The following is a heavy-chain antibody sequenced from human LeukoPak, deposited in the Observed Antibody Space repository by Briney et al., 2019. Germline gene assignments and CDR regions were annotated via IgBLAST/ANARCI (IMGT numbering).Heavy chain of an antibody. V-gene: IGHV3-53*01. J-gene: IGHJ3*02. Sequence: GGSLRLSCAASGFTVGSNYMSWVRQAPGKGLEWVSVIYSGGSTYYADSVKGRFTISRDNSKNTLYLQMNSLRAEDTAVYYCASPSEDYGDYSDAFDIWGQGTMVTVSS. CDR3: ASPSEDYGDYSDAFDI. CDR2: IYSGGST. D-gene: IGHD4-17*01. CDR1: GFTVGSNY.